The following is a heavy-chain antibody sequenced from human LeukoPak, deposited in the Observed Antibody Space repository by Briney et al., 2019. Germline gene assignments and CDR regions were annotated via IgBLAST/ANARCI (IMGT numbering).Heavy chain of an antibody. CDR2: ISKSGST. CDR3: ARDHAY. CDR1: GGSISSNY. V-gene: IGHV4-59*01. Sequence: SETLSLTCTVSGGSISSNYWSWIRQPPGEGLEWIGYISKSGSTNYNPSLKSRVTISVDTSKNQFSLKLSYVTAADTAVYYCARDHAYWGQGTLVTVSS. J-gene: IGHJ4*02.